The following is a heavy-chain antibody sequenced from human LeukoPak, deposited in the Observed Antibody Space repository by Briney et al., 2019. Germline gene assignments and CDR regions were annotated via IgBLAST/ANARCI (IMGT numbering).Heavy chain of an antibody. D-gene: IGHD2-21*01. V-gene: IGHV3-74*01. CDR2: ISGGGSST. J-gene: IGHJ6*02. CDR1: GFTFSSYW. CDR3: ARDYSYAMDV. Sequence: GGSLRLSCAASGFTFSSYWMLWVRQAPGKGLVWVSHISGGGSSTSDAESVRGRFTISRDNAKNTLYLQMHSLRPEDTAVYYCARDYSYAMDVWGQGTTVTVSS.